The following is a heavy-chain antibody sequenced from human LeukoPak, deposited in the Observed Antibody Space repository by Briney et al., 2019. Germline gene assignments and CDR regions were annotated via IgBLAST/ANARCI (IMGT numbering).Heavy chain of an antibody. D-gene: IGHD2-21*01. CDR2: RYYSGNT. V-gene: IGHV4-59*01. CDR1: GGSISSYY. J-gene: IGHJ1*01. CDR3: ARVRGDCETD. Sequence: PSSTPSPTCSVSGGSISSYYWTWIRQPPGKGLEWIGYRYYSGNTTYNPSLKSRVTISVDTSKSQFSLKLVSVTAADTAIYYCARVRGDCETDWGQGSLV.